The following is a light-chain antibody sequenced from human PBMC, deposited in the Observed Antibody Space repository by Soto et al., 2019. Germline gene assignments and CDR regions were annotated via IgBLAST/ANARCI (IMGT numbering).Light chain of an antibody. Sequence: VVMTRSPVTLSVSLAQIATPSGRASQTVSSHIAWYQQKPGQAPRLLISGVFVRATGIPGRFSGSGSGTEFTLTISSLQSEDFATYYCQQGDIWPWTFGQGTKVDI. CDR1: QTVSSH. CDR2: GVF. V-gene: IGKV3D-15*01. J-gene: IGKJ1*01. CDR3: QQGDIWPWT.